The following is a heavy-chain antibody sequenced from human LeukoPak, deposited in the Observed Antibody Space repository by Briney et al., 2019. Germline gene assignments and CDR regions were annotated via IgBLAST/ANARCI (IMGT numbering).Heavy chain of an antibody. Sequence: GGSLRLSCAASGFTFSSYSMNWVRQAPGKGLEWVSYISSSSSTIYYADSVKGRFTISRDNAKNSLYLQMNSLRAEDTAVYYCAREDQGASWIYYFDYWGQGTLVTVSS. CDR3: AREDQGASWIYYFDY. CDR2: ISSSSSTI. CDR1: GFTFSSYS. V-gene: IGHV3-48*01. J-gene: IGHJ4*02. D-gene: IGHD2-2*01.